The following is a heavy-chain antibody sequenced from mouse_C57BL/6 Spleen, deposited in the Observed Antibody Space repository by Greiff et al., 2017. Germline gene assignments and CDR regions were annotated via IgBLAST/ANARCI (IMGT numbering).Heavy chain of an antibody. Sequence: QVQLQQPGAELVKPGASVKLSCKASGYTFTSNWMHWVKQRPGQGLEWIGMIHPNSGSTNYNEKFKSKATLTVDKSSSTAYMQLSSLTSEDSAVYYCARGPSYFYAMDYWGQGTSVTVSS. CDR3: ARGPSYFYAMDY. J-gene: IGHJ4*01. CDR1: GYTFTSNW. CDR2: IHPNSGST. D-gene: IGHD2-10*01. V-gene: IGHV1-64*01.